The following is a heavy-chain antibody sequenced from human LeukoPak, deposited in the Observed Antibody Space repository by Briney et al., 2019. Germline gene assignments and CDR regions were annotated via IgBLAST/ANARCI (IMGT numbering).Heavy chain of an antibody. V-gene: IGHV1-69*06. CDR2: IIPIFGTA. CDR1: GGTFSSYA. D-gene: IGHD1-1*01. CDR3: ARDRAGTFDFDY. J-gene: IGHJ4*02. Sequence: SVKVSCKASGGTFSSYAVSWVRQAPGQGLEWMGGIIPIFGTANYAQKFQGRVTITADKSTSTAYMELSSLRSEDTAVYYCARDRAGTFDFDYWGQGTLVTVSS.